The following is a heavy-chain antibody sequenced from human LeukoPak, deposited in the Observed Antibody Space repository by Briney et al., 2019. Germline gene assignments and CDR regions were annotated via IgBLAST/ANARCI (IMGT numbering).Heavy chain of an antibody. J-gene: IGHJ4*02. CDR2: LYSGGSI. Sequence: GGPLRLSCAASGFTFSSYMSWVRQAPGKGLEWVSVLYSGGSIFYADSVKGRFTISRDISKNMLYLQMNSLRADDTAVYYCARGAISSWYEDWGQGTLVTVSS. CDR1: GFTFSSY. D-gene: IGHD6-13*01. CDR3: ARGAISSWYED. V-gene: IGHV3-66*01.